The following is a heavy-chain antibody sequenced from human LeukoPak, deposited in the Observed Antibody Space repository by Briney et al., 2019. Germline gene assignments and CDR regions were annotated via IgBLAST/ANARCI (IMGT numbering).Heavy chain of an antibody. D-gene: IGHD3-10*01. CDR3: ARDGLWFGELSLLAC. CDR2: INSDGSST. V-gene: IGHV3-74*01. Sequence: GGSLTLSCAASGSTFSSYWMHWVRQAPGNGLVWVSRINSDGSSTSYADSVKGRYTISRDNAKNTLYLQMNSLRAEGTAVYHSARDGLWFGELSLLACWGEGTVLTFSS. CDR1: GSTFSSYW. J-gene: IGHJ4*02.